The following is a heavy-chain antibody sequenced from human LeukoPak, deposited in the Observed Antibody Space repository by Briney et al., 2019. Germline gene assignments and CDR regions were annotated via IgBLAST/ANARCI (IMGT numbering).Heavy chain of an antibody. Sequence: PSETLSLTCTVSGYSISSGYYWGWIRQPPGKGLEWIRSIYHSGSTYYNPSLKSRVTISVDTSKNQFSLKLSSVTAADTAVYYCAGDILTGRYDWFDPWGQGTLVTVSS. J-gene: IGHJ5*02. CDR2: IYHSGST. V-gene: IGHV4-38-2*02. D-gene: IGHD3-9*01. CDR1: GYSISSGYY. CDR3: AGDILTGRYDWFDP.